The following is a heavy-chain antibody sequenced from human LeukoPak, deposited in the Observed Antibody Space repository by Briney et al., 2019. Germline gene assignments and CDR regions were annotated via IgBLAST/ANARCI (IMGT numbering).Heavy chain of an antibody. Sequence: PGGSLRLSCAASGFTFSSYSMNWVRQAPGKGLEWVSSISSSSSYIYYADSVKGRFTISRDNAKNSLYLQMNSLRAEDTAMYYSARDYGDYGGLGYWGQGTLVTVSS. V-gene: IGHV3-21*01. J-gene: IGHJ4*02. CDR3: ARDYGDYGGLGY. D-gene: IGHD4-17*01. CDR2: ISSSSSYI. CDR1: GFTFSSYS.